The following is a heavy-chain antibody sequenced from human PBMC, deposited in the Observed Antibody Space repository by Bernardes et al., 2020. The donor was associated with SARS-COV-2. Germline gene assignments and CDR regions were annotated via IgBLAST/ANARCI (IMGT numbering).Heavy chain of an antibody. CDR1: GFVASNDY. D-gene: IGHD3-10*01. CDR3: ARGREGPRWLLWDHGMDV. J-gene: IGHJ6*02. V-gene: IGHV3-53*01. CDR2: IYSSGGV. Sequence: GGSLRLSCAASGFVASNDYISWVRQAPGKGLECVSVIYSSGGVYYADAVKGRFSISRDDSKNTVSLQMNSPRGEDTAVYYCARGREGPRWLLWDHGMDVWGQGTTVIVSS.